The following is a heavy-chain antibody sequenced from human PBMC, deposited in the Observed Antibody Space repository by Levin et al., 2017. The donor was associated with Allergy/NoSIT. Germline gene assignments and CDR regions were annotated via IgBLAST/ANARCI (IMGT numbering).Heavy chain of an antibody. V-gene: IGHV3-30*03. J-gene: IGHJ4*02. CDR1: GLTFTDYG. D-gene: IGHD3-16*01. Sequence: AGGSLRLSCTASGLTFTDYGVHWVRQAPDKGLEWVAIITSDGSHKYYADSVRGRFTISRDNSRNTLYLQMNSLRVEDPAVYFCAALGSFDYWGLGTLVPVSS. CDR2: ITSDGSHK. CDR3: AALGSFDY.